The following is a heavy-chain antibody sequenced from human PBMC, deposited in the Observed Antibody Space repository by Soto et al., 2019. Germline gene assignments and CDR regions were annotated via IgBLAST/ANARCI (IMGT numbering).Heavy chain of an antibody. CDR3: AKSLEHKPGTVATGY. Sequence: EVQLLESGGGLVQPGGSLRLSCAASGFTFSNYAMSWVRQAPGKGLEWVSGINRSGGSTYYADSVKGRFTISRDNSKNTLERQMNSLRPEDTAIYYWAKSLEHKPGTVATGYWGQGTLVTVSS. CDR1: GFTFSNYA. V-gene: IGHV3-23*01. CDR2: INRSGGST. J-gene: IGHJ4*02. D-gene: IGHD5-12*01.